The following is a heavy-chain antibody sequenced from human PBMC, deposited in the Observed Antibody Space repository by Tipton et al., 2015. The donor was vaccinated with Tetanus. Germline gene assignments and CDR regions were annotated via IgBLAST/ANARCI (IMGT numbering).Heavy chain of an antibody. CDR3: ARSEQQLVRGYYYYYYMDV. D-gene: IGHD6-13*01. CDR1: GDSVSSNSAA. J-gene: IGHJ6*03. CDR2: TYYRSKWYS. V-gene: IGHV6-1*01. Sequence: GLVKPSQTLSLTCAISGDSVSSNSAAWNWIRQSPSRGLEWLGRTYYRSKWYSDYAVSVRSRITINPDTSKNQFPLQLNSVTAADTAVYYCARSEQQLVRGYYYYYYMDVWGKGTTVTVSS.